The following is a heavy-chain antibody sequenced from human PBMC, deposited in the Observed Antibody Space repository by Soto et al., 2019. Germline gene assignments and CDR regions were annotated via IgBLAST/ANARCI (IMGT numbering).Heavy chain of an antibody. D-gene: IGHD2-2*01. V-gene: IGHV4-39*01. Sequence: SETLSLTCTVSGGSVSSNSYSWGWIRQSPGKGLEWIGTIYSTENTYYHPSLLSRVTISVDTSMNEFSLKLSSVTAADTAVYYCARVNIVLVPAARPHWFDPWGQGTLVTVSS. J-gene: IGHJ5*02. CDR1: GGSVSSNSYS. CDR3: ARVNIVLVPAARPHWFDP. CDR2: IYSTENT.